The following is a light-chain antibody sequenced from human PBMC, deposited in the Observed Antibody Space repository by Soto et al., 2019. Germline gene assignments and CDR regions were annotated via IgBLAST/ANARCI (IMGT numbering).Light chain of an antibody. CDR1: QTVNNK. CDR2: GAS. Sequence: EILMTQSPATLSVSPGERATLSCRATQTVNNKVVWYQQKPGQAPRLLIYGASIRATGIPDRFSGSGSETDFTLTISRLEPEDFALYYCQQYGSSAPITFGQGTRLEIK. V-gene: IGKV3-20*01. J-gene: IGKJ5*01. CDR3: QQYGSSAPIT.